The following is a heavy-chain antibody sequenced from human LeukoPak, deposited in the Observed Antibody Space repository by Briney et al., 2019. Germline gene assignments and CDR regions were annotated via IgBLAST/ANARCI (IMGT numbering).Heavy chain of an antibody. J-gene: IGHJ4*02. CDR2: ISSSSSYI. Sequence: GGSLRLSCAASGFTFSSYSMNWVRQAPGKGLEWVSSISSSSSYIYYADSVKGRFTISRDNAKNSLYLQMNSLRAEDTAVYYCAKGNDIGGYYYPHFDYWGQGTLVTVSS. CDR3: AKGNDIGGYYYPHFDY. D-gene: IGHD3-22*01. CDR1: GFTFSSYS. V-gene: IGHV3-21*01.